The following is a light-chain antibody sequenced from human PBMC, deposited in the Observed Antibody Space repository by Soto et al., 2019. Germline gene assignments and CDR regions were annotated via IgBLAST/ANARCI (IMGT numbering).Light chain of an antibody. Sequence: QSVLTQPPSASGTPGQRVTISCTGSSSDIGSNYVYGYQQLPEMAPKLLIYKNDQRPSGISERFSGSKSGTSASLAISGLRTEDEANYYCASWDDTLSGRVFGGGTKLTVL. J-gene: IGLJ3*02. V-gene: IGLV1-47*01. CDR3: ASWDDTLSGRV. CDR2: KND. CDR1: SSDIGSNY.